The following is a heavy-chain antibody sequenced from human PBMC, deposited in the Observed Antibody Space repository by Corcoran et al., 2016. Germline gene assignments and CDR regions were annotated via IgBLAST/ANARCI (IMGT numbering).Heavy chain of an antibody. J-gene: IGHJ5*02. CDR2: GYYSGTA. Sequence: QLRLHESGPGLLKPSETLSLTCTVSGASIRSGLYYWAWIRQPPGKGREWIGSGYYSGTAYYNPSLRGRVTVSVDTSNNQFSLTLNSVTAADTAVFYCARSSYSYDSWFDPWGQGTRVTVSS. D-gene: IGHD2-15*01. CDR3: ARSSYSYDSWFDP. V-gene: IGHV4-39*01. CDR1: GASIRSGLYY.